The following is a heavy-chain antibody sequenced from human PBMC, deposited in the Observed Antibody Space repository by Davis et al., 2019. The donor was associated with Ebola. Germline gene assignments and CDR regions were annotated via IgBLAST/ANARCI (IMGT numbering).Heavy chain of an antibody. V-gene: IGHV3-7*01. D-gene: IGHD1-1*01. CDR1: GFTFSNYW. CDR3: ARGGTSFDF. CDR2: IKEDGSEK. Sequence: GESLKISRAASGFTFSNYWMSWVRQAPGKGLEWVANIKEDGSEKYYVDSVKGRFTISRDNAKNSLYLQMNRLRAEDTAVYYCARGGTSFDFWGQGTLVTVSS. J-gene: IGHJ5*01.